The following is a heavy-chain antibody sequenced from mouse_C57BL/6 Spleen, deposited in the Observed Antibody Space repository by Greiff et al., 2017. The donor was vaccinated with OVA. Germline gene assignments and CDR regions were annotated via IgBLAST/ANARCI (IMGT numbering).Heavy chain of an antibody. J-gene: IGHJ2*01. D-gene: IGHD1-1*01. CDR1: GYTFTDYE. Sequence: VQRVESGAELVRPGASVTLSCKASGYTFTDYEMHWVKQTPVHGLEWIGAIDPETGGTAYNQKFKGKAILTADKSSSTAYMELRSLTSEDSAVYYCTRGTTVVAPYYFDYWGQGTTLTVSS. V-gene: IGHV1-15*01. CDR3: TRGTTVVAPYYFDY. CDR2: IDPETGGT.